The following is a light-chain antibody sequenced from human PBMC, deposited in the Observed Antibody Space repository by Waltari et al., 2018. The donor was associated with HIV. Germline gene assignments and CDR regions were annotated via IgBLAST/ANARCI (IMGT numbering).Light chain of an antibody. CDR1: SSHIGAGYD. Sequence: QSVVPQPPSVSGAPGQTGAIPCTGSSSHIGAGYDVPWYQHFPGAPPNVVIYGNTNRPSGVPGRFSGSKSGSAASLVIAGLQADDEAEYYCQSYDKSLSGWVFGGGTKVTVL. CDR3: QSYDKSLSGWV. CDR2: GNT. V-gene: IGLV1-40*01. J-gene: IGLJ3*02.